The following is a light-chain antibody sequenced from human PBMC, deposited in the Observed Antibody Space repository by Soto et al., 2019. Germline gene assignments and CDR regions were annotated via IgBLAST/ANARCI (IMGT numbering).Light chain of an antibody. CDR1: QSISNH. Sequence: QPLASVSASEEVKVIITSRASQSISNHLNWYQQKPGKAPKLLIFAASSLQSGVPSRFSGSRSGPDFTLTISFLQFEDFAVYYCQQYTIRPQPFGQGS. CDR3: QQYTIRPQP. V-gene: IGKV1-39*01. CDR2: AAS. J-gene: IGKJ1*01.